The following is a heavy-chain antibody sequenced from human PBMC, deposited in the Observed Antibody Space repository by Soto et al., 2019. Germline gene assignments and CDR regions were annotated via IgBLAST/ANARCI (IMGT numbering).Heavy chain of an antibody. CDR2: IYYRGST. V-gene: IGHV4-30-4*01. J-gene: IGHJ5*02. Sequence: QVQLQESGPGLVKPSQTLSLTCTVSGGSISSGDYYWSWIRQPPGKGLEWIGYIYYRGSTFYNPSPKSRVTISVDTSKTQFSLKLSSVPAADTAVYYCARERPDGARLDPWGQGTLVTVSS. D-gene: IGHD6-6*01. CDR1: GGSISSGDYY. CDR3: ARERPDGARLDP.